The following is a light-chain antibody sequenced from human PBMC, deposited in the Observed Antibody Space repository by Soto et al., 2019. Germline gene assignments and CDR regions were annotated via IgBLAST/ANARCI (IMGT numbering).Light chain of an antibody. CDR3: SSYTRTTTVV. Sequence: QSALTQTASVSGSPGQSITISCTGTSSDVGGYNYVSWYQQHPGKAPKLMIYDVSSRPSGVSHRFSGSKSGDTASLTISGLQAEDEADYYCSSYTRTTTVVFGGGTKVTVL. J-gene: IGLJ2*01. CDR2: DVS. CDR1: SSDVGGYNY. V-gene: IGLV2-14*03.